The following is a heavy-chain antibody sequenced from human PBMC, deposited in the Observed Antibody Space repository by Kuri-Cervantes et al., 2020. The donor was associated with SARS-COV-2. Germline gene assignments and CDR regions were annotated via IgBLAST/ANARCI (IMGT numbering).Heavy chain of an antibody. D-gene: IGHD6-13*01. V-gene: IGHV3-21*01. CDR1: GFTFSSYS. CDR2: ISSSSSYI. Sequence: ETLSLTCAASGFTFSSYSMNWVRQAPGKGLERVSSISSSSSYIYYADSVKGRFTISRDNAKNTLYLQMNSLRAEDTAVYYCAREGRMGSSSWTLDYWGQGTLVTVSS. J-gene: IGHJ4*02. CDR3: AREGRMGSSSWTLDY.